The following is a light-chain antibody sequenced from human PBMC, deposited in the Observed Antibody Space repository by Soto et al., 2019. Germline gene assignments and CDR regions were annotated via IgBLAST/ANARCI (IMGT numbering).Light chain of an antibody. CDR2: GAS. Sequence: EILMTQSPATLSVSPGERATLSCRASQSLSRNLAWYQQKPGQAPRLLIYGASTRASGIPARFSGGGSGTEFTLIISSLLSEDFALYYCQHYNDSPPAFTFRPGTKVDL. CDR3: QHYNDSPPAFT. CDR1: QSLSRN. V-gene: IGKV3-15*01. J-gene: IGKJ3*01.